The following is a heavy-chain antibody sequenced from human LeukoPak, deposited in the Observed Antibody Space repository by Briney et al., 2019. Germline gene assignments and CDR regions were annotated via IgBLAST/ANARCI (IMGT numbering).Heavy chain of an antibody. V-gene: IGHV4-34*01. D-gene: IGHD3-22*01. CDR1: GGSFSGYY. CDR2: INHSGST. CDR3: ARGPRSVRPVRFDY. J-gene: IGHJ4*02. Sequence: SETLSLTCAVYGGSFSGYYWSWIRQPPGKGLEWIGEINHSGSTNYKPSLKSRVTISVDTSKNQFSLKLSSVTAADTAVYYCARGPRSVRPVRFDYWGQGTLVTVSS.